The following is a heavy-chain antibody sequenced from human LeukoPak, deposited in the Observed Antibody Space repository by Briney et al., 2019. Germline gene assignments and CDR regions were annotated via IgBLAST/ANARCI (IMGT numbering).Heavy chain of an antibody. D-gene: IGHD3-10*01. J-gene: IGHJ4*02. Sequence: SETLSLTCTVSGGSISSGGYYWSWIRQHPGKGLEWIGYIYYSGSTYYNPSLKSRVTISVDTSKNQFSLKLSSVTAADTAVYYCARGMYGSGSYYSFDYWGQGTLVTVSS. CDR3: ARGMYGSGSYYSFDY. V-gene: IGHV4-31*03. CDR2: IYYSGST. CDR1: GGSISSGGYY.